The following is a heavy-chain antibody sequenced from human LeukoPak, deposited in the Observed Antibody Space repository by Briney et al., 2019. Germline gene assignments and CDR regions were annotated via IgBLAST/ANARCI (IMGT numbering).Heavy chain of an antibody. D-gene: IGHD3-10*01. J-gene: IGHJ6*02. CDR2: ISSNGGSS. CDR1: GFTFSAYA. V-gene: IGHV3-64D*09. Sequence: GGSLRLSCSASGFTFSAYAMYWVRQAPGKGLEYVSGISSNGGSSFYADSVKGRFTISRDNSKNTLYLQMSSLRAEDTAVYYCARDQSVTMVRGVYYYYGMDVWGQGTTVTVSS. CDR3: ARDQSVTMVRGVYYYYGMDV.